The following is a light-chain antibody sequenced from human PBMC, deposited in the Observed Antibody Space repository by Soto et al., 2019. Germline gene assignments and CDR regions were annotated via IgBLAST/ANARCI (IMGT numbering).Light chain of an antibody. J-gene: IGKJ1*01. CDR2: YGS. V-gene: IGKV3-11*02. Sequence: VLTQFPRTLSVSMGERATXSCRASQIVSSNLASYQQKPADEPTLLLNYGSNNGATIPPKFSSGRCAGTFTLPTISRLHTDYAVEYYRQHDRCSVTFGQGTEVDI. CDR3: RQHDRCSVT. CDR1: QIVSSN.